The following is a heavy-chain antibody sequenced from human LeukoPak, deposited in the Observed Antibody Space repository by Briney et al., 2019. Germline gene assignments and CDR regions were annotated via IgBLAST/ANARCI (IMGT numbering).Heavy chain of an antibody. CDR1: GYTFTSYY. V-gene: IGHV1-46*01. D-gene: IGHD6-13*01. CDR2: INPSGGST. Sequence: ASVKVSCKASGYTFTSYYMHWVRQAPGQGLEWMGIINPSGGSTSYAQKFQGRVTMTRDMSTSTVYMELSSLRSEDTAIYYCAREGRGVPGAIAAVKGFDYWGQGTLVTVSS. CDR3: AREGRGVPGAIAAVKGFDY. J-gene: IGHJ4*02.